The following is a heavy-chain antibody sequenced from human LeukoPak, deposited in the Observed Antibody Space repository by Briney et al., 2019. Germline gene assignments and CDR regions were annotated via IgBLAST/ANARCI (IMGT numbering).Heavy chain of an antibody. CDR3: AKDRERGCSGGSCYSEVDY. Sequence: GGSLRLSCAASGFTFSSYGMSWVRQAPGKGLEWVSAISGSGGSTYYADSVKGRFTISRDNSKNTLYLQMNSLRAEDTAVYYCAKDRERGCSGGSCYSEVDYWGQGTLVTVSS. V-gene: IGHV3-23*01. D-gene: IGHD2-15*01. CDR2: ISGSGGST. J-gene: IGHJ4*02. CDR1: GFTFSSYG.